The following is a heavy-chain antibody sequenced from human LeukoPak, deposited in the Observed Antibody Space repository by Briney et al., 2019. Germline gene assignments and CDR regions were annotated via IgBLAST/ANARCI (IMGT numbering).Heavy chain of an antibody. D-gene: IGHD2-21*02. CDR1: VDSLSISSYY. V-gene: IGHV4-39*01. CDR3: ARHGHHGDHDY. CDR2: IYYSGST. Sequence: PSETLSLTCTVSVDSLSISSYYCGWVRQPPGKGLEWIGSIYYSGSTYYNPSLKSRVTISVDTSKNQCSLKLTSVTAADTAVYYCARHGHHGDHDYWGEGTLVTVSS. J-gene: IGHJ4*02.